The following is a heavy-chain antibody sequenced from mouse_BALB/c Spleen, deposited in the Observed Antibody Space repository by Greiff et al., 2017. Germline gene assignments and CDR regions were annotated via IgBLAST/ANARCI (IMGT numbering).Heavy chain of an antibody. V-gene: IGHV1-9*01. CDR2: ILPGSGST. Sequence: VQLQQSGAELMKPGASVKISCKATGYTFSSYWIEWVKQRPGHGLEWIGEILPGSGSTNYNEKFKGKATFTADTSSNTAYMQLSSLTSEDSAVYYCAIITTVPYFDYWGQGTTLTVSS. CDR3: AIITTVPYFDY. J-gene: IGHJ2*01. CDR1: GYTFSSYW. D-gene: IGHD1-1*01.